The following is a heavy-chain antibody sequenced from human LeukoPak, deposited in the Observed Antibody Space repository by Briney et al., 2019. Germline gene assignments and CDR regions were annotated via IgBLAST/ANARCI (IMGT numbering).Heavy chain of an antibody. CDR2: IYYSGTI. CDR3: ARNMVRGYEDAFDI. CDR1: GGSITISTYY. J-gene: IGHJ3*02. Sequence: PSETLSLTCTVSGGSITISTYYWGWTRQPPGKGLEWIGSIYYSGTIYNNPSLKSRVTISVDTSKNQFSLKLNSVTAADTAVYYCARNMVRGYEDAFDIWGQGTMVTVSS. V-gene: IGHV4-39*01. D-gene: IGHD3-10*01.